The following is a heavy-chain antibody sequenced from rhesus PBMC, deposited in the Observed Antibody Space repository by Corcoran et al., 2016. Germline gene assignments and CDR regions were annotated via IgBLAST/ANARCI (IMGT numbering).Heavy chain of an antibody. J-gene: IGHJ4*01. CDR3: GKRGEIAAIDS. Sequence: QVQLQESGPGLVKPSETLSLTRGGSGDSISSEYYWVWTRLSPGKGLEYIGYVRGGLRSTYYNPSVNSRVTISKDTSKNQFSLKLTSVTAADTAVYYCGKRGEIAAIDSWGQGVFVTVSS. V-gene: IGHV4-99*01. D-gene: IGHD5-24*01. CDR1: GDSISSEYY. CDR2: VRGGLRST.